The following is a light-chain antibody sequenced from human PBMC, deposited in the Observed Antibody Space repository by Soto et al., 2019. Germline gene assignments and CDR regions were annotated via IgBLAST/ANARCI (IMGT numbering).Light chain of an antibody. CDR1: NSDVGGYNY. CDR2: EVS. V-gene: IGLV2-14*01. CDR3: SSFTSSRTDV. J-gene: IGLJ1*01. Sequence: QSVLTQPASVSGSAGQSITISCTGTNSDVGGYNYVSWYQQHPGRAPKLMIYEVSNRPSGVSDRFSGSKSGNTASLTISGLQAEDEGDYYCSSFTSSRTDVFGTGTKLTVL.